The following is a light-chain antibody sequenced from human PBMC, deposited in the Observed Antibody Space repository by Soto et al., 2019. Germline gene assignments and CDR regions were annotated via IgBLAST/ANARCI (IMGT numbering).Light chain of an antibody. CDR2: GAS. CDR1: QSVSSSY. Sequence: EIVLTQSPGTLSLSPGERATLSCRASQSVSSSYLAWYQQKPGQAPRLLIYGASSRATGIPDRFSGSGSGTDFTLTISRLEPEGFAVYYCQQYGSSPKTFGHGTKVEIK. J-gene: IGKJ1*01. CDR3: QQYGSSPKT. V-gene: IGKV3-20*01.